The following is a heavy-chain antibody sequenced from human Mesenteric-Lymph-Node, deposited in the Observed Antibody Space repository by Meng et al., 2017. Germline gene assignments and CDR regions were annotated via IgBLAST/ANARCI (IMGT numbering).Heavy chain of an antibody. D-gene: IGHD3-10*01. CDR3: ARSWFGEPSYFDY. J-gene: IGHJ4*02. CDR2: IVVGSGNT. Sequence: SVKVSCKASGFTFTSSAVQWVRQARGQRLEWIGWIVVGSGNTNYAQKFQERVTITRDMSTSTAYMELSSLRSEDTAVYYCARSWFGEPSYFDYWGQGTLVTVSS. CDR1: GFTFTSSA. V-gene: IGHV1-58*01.